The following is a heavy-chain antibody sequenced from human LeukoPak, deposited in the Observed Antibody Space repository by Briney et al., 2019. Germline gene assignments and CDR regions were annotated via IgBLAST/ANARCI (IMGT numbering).Heavy chain of an antibody. V-gene: IGHV1-46*01. CDR2: INPSGGST. CDR1: GYTFTSYY. D-gene: IGHD6-19*01. CDR3: ARDLKAVSYYYYYGMDV. J-gene: IGHJ6*02. Sequence: ASVKVSCKASGYTFTSYYMHWVRQAPGQGLEWMGIINPSGGSTSYAQKFQGRVTMTRDMSTSTVYMELSSLRSEDTAVYYCARDLKAVSYYYYYGMDVWGQGTTVTVSS.